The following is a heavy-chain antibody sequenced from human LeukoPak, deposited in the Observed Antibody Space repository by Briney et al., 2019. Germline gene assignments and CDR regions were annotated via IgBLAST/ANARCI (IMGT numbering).Heavy chain of an antibody. Sequence: KPSETLSLTCTVSGGSISSSSYYWGWIRQPPGKGLEWIGSIYYSGSTYYNPSLKSRVTISVDTSKNQFSLKLSSVTAADTAVYYCARQYSSGWYRAFDYWGQGTLVTVSS. CDR3: ARQYSSGWYRAFDY. V-gene: IGHV4-39*01. J-gene: IGHJ4*02. CDR1: GGSISSSSYY. CDR2: IYYSGST. D-gene: IGHD6-19*01.